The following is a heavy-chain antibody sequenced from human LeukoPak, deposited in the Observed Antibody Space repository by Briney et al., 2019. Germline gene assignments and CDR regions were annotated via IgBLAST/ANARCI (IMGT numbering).Heavy chain of an antibody. D-gene: IGHD1-26*01. CDR3: AKTLKWELPYYFDS. J-gene: IGHJ4*02. CDR1: GFTFSSYA. Sequence: GGSLRLSCAASGFTFSSYAMSWVRQAPGKGLEWVSAISGSGGSTYYADSVKGRFTISRDNSNNTLYLQMNSLRAEDTAVYFCAKTLKWELPYYFDSWGQGTLVTVSS. CDR2: ISGSGGST. V-gene: IGHV3-23*01.